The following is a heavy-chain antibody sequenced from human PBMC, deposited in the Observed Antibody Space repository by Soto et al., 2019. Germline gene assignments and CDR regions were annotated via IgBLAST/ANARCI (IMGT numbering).Heavy chain of an antibody. V-gene: IGHV4-59*01. CDR2: IYYSGST. Sequence: SETLSLTCTVSGGSISSYYWSWIRQPPGKGLEWIGYIYYSGSTNYNPSLKSRVTISVDTSKNQFSLKLSSVTAADTAVYYCAREGIAVAAGWFDPWGQGTLVTVSS. CDR3: AREGIAVAAGWFDP. CDR1: GGSISSYY. D-gene: IGHD6-19*01. J-gene: IGHJ5*02.